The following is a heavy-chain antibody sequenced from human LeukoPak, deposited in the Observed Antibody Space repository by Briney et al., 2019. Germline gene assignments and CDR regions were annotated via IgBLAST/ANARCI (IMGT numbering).Heavy chain of an antibody. Sequence: PGGSLRLSCAASGFTFSTYSMNWVRQAPGKGLEWVSFITSSSSTTYYADSVKGRFTISGDNAKNSLYLQMSSLRVEDTAVYYCARAEKGGYYDSSGYDYWGQGTLVTVSS. D-gene: IGHD3-22*01. CDR3: ARAEKGGYYDSSGYDY. CDR1: GFTFSTYS. V-gene: IGHV3-48*01. J-gene: IGHJ4*02. CDR2: ITSSSSTT.